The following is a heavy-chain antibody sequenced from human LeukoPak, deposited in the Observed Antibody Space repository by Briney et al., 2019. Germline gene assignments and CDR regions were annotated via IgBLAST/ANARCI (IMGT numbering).Heavy chain of an antibody. CDR2: INPSGGST. CDR3: ARVRQLGTGHAFDI. V-gene: IGHV1-46*01. CDR1: GYTFTSYD. D-gene: IGHD6-6*01. J-gene: IGHJ3*02. Sequence: GASVKVSRKASGYTFTSYDINWVRQAPGQGLEWMGIINPSGGSTSYAQKFQGRVTMTRDTSTSTVYMELSSLRSEDTAVYYCARVRQLGTGHAFDIWGQGTMVTVSS.